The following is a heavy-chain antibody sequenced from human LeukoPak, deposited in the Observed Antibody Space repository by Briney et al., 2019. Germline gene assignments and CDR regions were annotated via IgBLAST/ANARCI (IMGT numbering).Heavy chain of an antibody. Sequence: SETLSLTCTVSGGSISSYYWSWIRQPAGKGLEWIGRIYTSGSTNYNPSLKSRVTISVDTSKNQFSLKLSSVTAADTAVYYCARGGSSWYFGVYYYYGMDVWGQGTTVTVSS. D-gene: IGHD6-13*01. CDR3: ARGGSSWYFGVYYYYGMDV. CDR1: GGSISSYY. J-gene: IGHJ6*02. V-gene: IGHV4-4*07. CDR2: IYTSGST.